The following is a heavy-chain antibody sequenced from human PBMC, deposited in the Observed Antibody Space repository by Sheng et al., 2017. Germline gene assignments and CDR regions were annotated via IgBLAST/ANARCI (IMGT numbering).Heavy chain of an antibody. V-gene: IGHV4-34*01. Sequence: QVQLQQWGAGLLKPSETLSLTCAVYGGSFSGYYWSWIRQPPGKGLEWIGEINHSGSTNYNPSLKSRVTISVDTSKNQFSLKLSSVTAADTAVYYCARGRWNWGMDYWGQGTLVTVSS. J-gene: IGHJ4*02. D-gene: IGHD7-27*01. CDR2: INHSGST. CDR3: ARGRWNWGMDY. CDR1: GGSFSGYY.